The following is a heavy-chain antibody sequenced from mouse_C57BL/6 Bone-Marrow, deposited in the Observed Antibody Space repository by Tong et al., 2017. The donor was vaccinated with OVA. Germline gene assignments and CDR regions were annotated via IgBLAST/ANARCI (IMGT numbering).Heavy chain of an antibody. V-gene: IGHV5-2*01. J-gene: IGHJ2*01. CDR1: EYEFPSHD. CDR2: IDSDGGST. D-gene: IGHD2-10*01. CDR3: ASPTFFYYIDY. Sequence: EVQLQESGGGLVQPGESLKLSCESNEYEFPSHDMSWVRKTPEKRLELVAAIDSDGGSTYYPDTMERRIIISRDNTKKTLYLQMSSRRSEDTALYYCASPTFFYYIDYWGQGTTLTVSS.